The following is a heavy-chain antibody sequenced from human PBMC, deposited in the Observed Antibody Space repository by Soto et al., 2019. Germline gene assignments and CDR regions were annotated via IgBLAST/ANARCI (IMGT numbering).Heavy chain of an antibody. J-gene: IGHJ4*02. V-gene: IGHV3-53*04. CDR1: GFSVSSNY. CDR2: VYNGGAT. CDR3: VRGRYASEIR. D-gene: IGHD3-16*01. Sequence: EVRLVESGGGLVQPGGSLRLSCAASGFSVSSNYMTWVRQAPGKGLEWVSLVYNGGATHYATSVKGRITNSTPSSQSTLAHQMSSLITEDKATYFGVRGRYASEIRWGEGTKVTVS.